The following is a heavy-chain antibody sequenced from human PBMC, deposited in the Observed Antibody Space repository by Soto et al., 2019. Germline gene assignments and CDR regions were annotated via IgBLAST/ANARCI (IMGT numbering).Heavy chain of an antibody. Sequence: EEQLVESGGGLVQPGGSLRLSCAAAGFTFSSYWMHWVRQAPGKGLVWVSRINPDGSITTYADSVKGRFTISRDNAKNTLYLKMHSLRGDDTAVYYCGRVPIGKYGVWNYWGQGTLVTVSS. CDR2: INPDGSIT. CDR3: GRVPIGKYGVWNY. D-gene: IGHD2-8*01. CDR1: GFTFSSYW. J-gene: IGHJ4*02. V-gene: IGHV3-74*01.